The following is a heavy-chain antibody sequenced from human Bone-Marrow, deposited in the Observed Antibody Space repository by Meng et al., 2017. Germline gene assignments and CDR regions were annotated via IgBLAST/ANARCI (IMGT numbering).Heavy chain of an antibody. Sequence: VQLVESGGGLVQPGGSLRLSCVASGFKLSSYWMHWVRQAPGKGLGWVSRINIDGSSTIYADSVEGRFTISRDNAKNTLYLQMNSLRVDDTAVYYCAQLGTTDYWGQGALVTVSS. V-gene: IGHV3-74*01. CDR2: INIDGSST. J-gene: IGHJ4*02. CDR1: GFKLSSYW. D-gene: IGHD6-13*01. CDR3: AQLGTTDY.